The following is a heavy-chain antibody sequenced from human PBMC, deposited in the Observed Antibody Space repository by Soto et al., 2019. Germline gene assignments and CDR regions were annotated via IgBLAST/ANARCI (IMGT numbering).Heavy chain of an antibody. Sequence: GGSLRLSCAASGFTFSSYAMHWVRQAPGKGLEYVSAISSNGGSTYYANSVKGRFTISRDNSKNTLYLQMGSLRAEDIAVYYCARDGAEVPAAMSDYYYYYYMDVWGKGTTVTVSS. J-gene: IGHJ6*03. V-gene: IGHV3-64*01. D-gene: IGHD2-2*01. CDR3: ARDGAEVPAAMSDYYYYYYMDV. CDR2: ISSNGGST. CDR1: GFTFSSYA.